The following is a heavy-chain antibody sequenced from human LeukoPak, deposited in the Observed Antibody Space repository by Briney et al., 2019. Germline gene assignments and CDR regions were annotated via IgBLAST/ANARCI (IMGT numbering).Heavy chain of an antibody. CDR3: APYYYDSSGYNAFDI. Sequence: PGGSLRLSCAASGFTFSSYWMHWVRQAPGKGLVWVSRIKSDGSSTSYADSVKGRFTISGDNAKNTLYLQMNSLRAEDTAVYYCAPYYYDSSGYNAFDIWGQGTVVTVSS. CDR1: GFTFSSYW. D-gene: IGHD3-22*01. V-gene: IGHV3-74*01. CDR2: IKSDGSST. J-gene: IGHJ3*02.